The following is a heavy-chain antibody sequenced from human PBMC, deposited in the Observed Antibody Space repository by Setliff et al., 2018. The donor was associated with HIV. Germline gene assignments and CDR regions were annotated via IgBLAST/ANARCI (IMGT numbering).Heavy chain of an antibody. V-gene: IGHV3-48*04. D-gene: IGHD1-26*01. Sequence: GASVKVSCAASGFTFSTYSMNWVRQAPGKGLVWFAYISYSGSAIHYADSVKGRFTISRDNAKNSLYLQMNSLRAEDTAVYYCARDRVVGATLEPLELWGQGTMVTVSS. CDR3: ARDRVVGATLEPLEL. CDR2: ISYSGSAI. J-gene: IGHJ3*01. CDR1: GFTFSTYS.